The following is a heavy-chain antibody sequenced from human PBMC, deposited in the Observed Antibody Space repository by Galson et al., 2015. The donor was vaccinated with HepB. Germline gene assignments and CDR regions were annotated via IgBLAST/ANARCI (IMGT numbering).Heavy chain of an antibody. J-gene: IGHJ6*03. CDR2: IYYSGST. V-gene: IGHV4-39*07. Sequence: SETLSLTCTVSGGSISSSSYYWGWIRQPPGKGLEWIGSIYYSGSTYYNPSLKSRVTISVDTSKNQFSLKLSSVTAADTAVYYCASRLKWFGLMTAYYYYMDVWGKGTTVTVSS. CDR3: ASRLKWFGLMTAYYYYMDV. D-gene: IGHD3-10*01. CDR1: GGSISSSSYY.